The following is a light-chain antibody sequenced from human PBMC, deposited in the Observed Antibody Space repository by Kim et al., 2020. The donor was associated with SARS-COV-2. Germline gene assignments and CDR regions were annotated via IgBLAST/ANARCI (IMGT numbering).Light chain of an antibody. CDR3: QTWGTGIVV. J-gene: IGLJ2*01. CDR1: SGHSRYA. Sequence: ASVKLTCTLSSGHSRYAIAWHQQQPEKGPRYLMKLNSDGSHSKGDGIPDRFSGSNSGAERYLTISSLQSEDEADYYCQTWGTGIVVFDGGTQLTVL. CDR2: LNSDGSH. V-gene: IGLV4-69*01.